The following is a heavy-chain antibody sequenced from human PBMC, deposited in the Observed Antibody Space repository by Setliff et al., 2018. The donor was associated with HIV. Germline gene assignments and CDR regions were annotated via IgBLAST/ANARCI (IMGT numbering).Heavy chain of an antibody. CDR3: ASTRIRLIRGAVISNLRTPYFDY. J-gene: IGHJ4*02. D-gene: IGHD3-10*01. CDR2: IYYTGST. V-gene: IGHV4-30-4*08. Sequence: SETLSLTCTVSGGSISSSNYYWGWIRQPPGKGLEWIGYIYYTGSTHYNPSLKGRLSMSTSENQSSLKLTSVTAADTAVYYCASTRIRLIRGAVISNLRTPYFDYWGPGSLVTVSS. CDR1: GGSISSSNYY.